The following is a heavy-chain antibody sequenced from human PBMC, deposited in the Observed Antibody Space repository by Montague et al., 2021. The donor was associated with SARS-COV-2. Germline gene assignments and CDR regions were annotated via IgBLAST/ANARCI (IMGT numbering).Heavy chain of an antibody. D-gene: IGHD3-10*01. Sequence: SLRLSCAASGFTFSSFSMNWVRQTPKKGLEWVSFISTSSSNIYYADSVRGRFTISRDKAKNSLYLQMNSLRDGDTAVYYCARERGDYGADGGFDFWGQGTLVTVSS. CDR1: GFTFSSFS. CDR2: ISTSSSNI. CDR3: ARERGDYGADGGFDF. V-gene: IGHV3-48*02. J-gene: IGHJ4*02.